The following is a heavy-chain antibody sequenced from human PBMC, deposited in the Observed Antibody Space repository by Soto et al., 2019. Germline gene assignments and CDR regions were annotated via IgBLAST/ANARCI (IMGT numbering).Heavy chain of an antibody. CDR2: ISSSSSYI. J-gene: IGHJ6*03. D-gene: IGHD3-10*01. CDR1: GFTFSSYS. V-gene: IGHV3-21*01. Sequence: EVQLVESGGGLVKPGGSLRLSCAASGFTFSSYSMNWVRQAPGKGLEWVSSISSSSSYIYYADSVKGRFTISRDNAKNSLYVQVNSLGAEDTAVYYCAKTDYYGSGNYYYYYMDVWGKGTTVTVSS. CDR3: AKTDYYGSGNYYYYYMDV.